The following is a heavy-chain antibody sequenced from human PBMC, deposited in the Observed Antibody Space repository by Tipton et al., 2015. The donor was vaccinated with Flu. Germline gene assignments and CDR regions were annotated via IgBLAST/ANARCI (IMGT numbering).Heavy chain of an antibody. CDR1: GFTFSSYA. J-gene: IGHJ4*02. D-gene: IGHD4-17*01. CDR3: ARGVSKMTTVTTPLGY. CDR2: ISGDSDST. Sequence: SLRLSCAASGFTFSSYAMSWVRETPGKGLEWVSVISGDSDSTYYADSVKGRFTISRDNSKNTLHLQMISLRAEDTAVYYCARGVSKMTTVTTPLGYWGQGPLVTVSS. V-gene: IGHV3-23*01.